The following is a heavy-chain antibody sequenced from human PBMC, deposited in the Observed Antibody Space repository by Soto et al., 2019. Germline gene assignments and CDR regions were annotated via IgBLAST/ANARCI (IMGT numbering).Heavy chain of an antibody. V-gene: IGHV4-31*03. J-gene: IGHJ4*02. Sequence: QVHLQESGPGLVKPSQTLSLACSVSGESITSLGYYWTWVRQPPGKGLEWIGFVSYTGSTFYNSALRTSVNISRHTSKNQFFLDVKSVTVADTAMYFCTRGDYWGQGVLVTVSS. CDR1: GESITSLGYY. CDR3: TRGDY. CDR2: VSYTGST.